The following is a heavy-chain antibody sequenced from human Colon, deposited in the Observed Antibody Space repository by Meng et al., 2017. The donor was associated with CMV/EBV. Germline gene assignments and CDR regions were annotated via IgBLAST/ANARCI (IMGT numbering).Heavy chain of an antibody. J-gene: IGHJ3*02. D-gene: IGHD1-26*01. CDR2: VYGGDSDT. CDR3: ARRRGEGGSYYSGAYDI. CDR1: GYSFTTHW. V-gene: IGHV5-51*01. Sequence: GGPLRLSCEGSGYSFTTHWIAWVRQMPGKGLDWMGVVYGGDSDTTYNPSFQGQVTISADKSINTAYLHWSSLKASDTAIYYCARRRGEGGSYYSGAYDIWGQGTMVTVSS.